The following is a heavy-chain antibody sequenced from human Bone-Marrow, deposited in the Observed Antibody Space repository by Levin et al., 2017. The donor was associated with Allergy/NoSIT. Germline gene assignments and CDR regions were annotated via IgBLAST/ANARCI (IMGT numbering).Heavy chain of an antibody. J-gene: IGHJ6*03. D-gene: IGHD3-10*01. CDR2: IYPIGSA. CDR3: ARSYYYASGSYDGGTYYFYMDV. V-gene: IGHV4-30-2*01. CDR1: GGSISSGGYS. Sequence: SETLSLTCTVSGGSISSGGYSWSWIRQPPGKGLEWIGYIYPIGSAYYNLSLKSRVTLSVDRSKNQFSLKLSSVTAADTAVYYCARSYYYASGSYDGGTYYFYMDVWGKGTTVTVSS.